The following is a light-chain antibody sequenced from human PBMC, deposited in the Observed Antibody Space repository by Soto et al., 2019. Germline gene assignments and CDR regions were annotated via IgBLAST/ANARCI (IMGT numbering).Light chain of an antibody. J-gene: IGLJ2*01. CDR3: GSWDSSLFVGV. V-gene: IGLV1-51*01. CDR2: ENN. Sequence: QSVLTQPPSVSAAPGQTVTISCSGRHSDIGSNYVSWYQQVPGTAPKLLIYENNRRPAGVPDRFSGSKSGTSATLGITGLQTGDEADYYCGSWDSSLFVGVFGGGTKVTVL. CDR1: HSDIGSNY.